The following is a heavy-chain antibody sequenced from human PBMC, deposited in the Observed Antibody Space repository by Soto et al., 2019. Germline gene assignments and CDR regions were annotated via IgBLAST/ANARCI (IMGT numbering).Heavy chain of an antibody. Sequence: GASVKVSCKASGGTFSSYAISWVRQAPGQGLEWMGGIIPIFGTANYAQKFQGRVTITADESTSTAYMELSSLRSEDTAVYYCARDLVGYCSGGSCSVAFDYWGQGTLVTVSS. D-gene: IGHD2-15*01. V-gene: IGHV1-69*13. CDR2: IIPIFGTA. CDR1: GGTFSSYA. CDR3: ARDLVGYCSGGSCSVAFDY. J-gene: IGHJ4*02.